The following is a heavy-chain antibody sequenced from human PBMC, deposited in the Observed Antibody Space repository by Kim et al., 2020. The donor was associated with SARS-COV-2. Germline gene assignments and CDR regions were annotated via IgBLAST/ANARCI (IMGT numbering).Heavy chain of an antibody. CDR1: GFTFSSYA. D-gene: IGHD2-15*01. Sequence: GGSLRLSCSASGFTFSSYAMHWVRQAPGKGLEYVSAISSNGGSTYYADSVKGRFTISRDNSKNTLYLQMSSLRAEDTAVYYCVNGASRYCSGGSCYPDYWGQGTLVTVSS. CDR3: VNGASRYCSGGSCYPDY. V-gene: IGHV3-64D*06. J-gene: IGHJ4*02. CDR2: ISSNGGST.